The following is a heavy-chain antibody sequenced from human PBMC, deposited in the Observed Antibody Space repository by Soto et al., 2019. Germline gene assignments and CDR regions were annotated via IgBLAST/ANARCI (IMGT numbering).Heavy chain of an antibody. CDR3: ARESEGLTSNFDY. V-gene: IGHV3-21*06. Sequence: FTFTRDNAKNSLYLEMNSLRAEDTAVYYCARESEGLTSNFDYWGQGTLVTVSS. J-gene: IGHJ4*02.